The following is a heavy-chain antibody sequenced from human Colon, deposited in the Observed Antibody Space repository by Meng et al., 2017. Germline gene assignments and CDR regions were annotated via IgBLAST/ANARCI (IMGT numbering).Heavy chain of an antibody. D-gene: IGHD4-23*01. V-gene: IGHV4-4*03. CDR3: ARHGGYYQDF. CDR1: GASVRVNSS. Sequence: VPAREQSRDLSRPQGTRPYVGVVAGASVRVNSSWRWVRQPPGRGLEWIGQIDHRGSAYYRPSLNSRVTMSLDKSRNQFSLRLTSVTAADTAVYYCARHGGYYQDFWGQGTLVTVSS. CDR2: IDHRGSA. J-gene: IGHJ4*02.